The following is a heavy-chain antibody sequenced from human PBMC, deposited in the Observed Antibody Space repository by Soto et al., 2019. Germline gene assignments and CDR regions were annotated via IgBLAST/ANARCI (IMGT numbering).Heavy chain of an antibody. J-gene: IGHJ4*02. D-gene: IGHD1-26*01. CDR1: GFTFSRYA. Sequence: AGGSLRLSCAASGFTFSRYAVHCVRQAPGKGLEWAAVISYDGSNRYYADSVKGRFTISRDNSKNTLYLQMNSLRAEDTAVYYCARVLGTYSRVGTFDYWGQGTLVTVSS. CDR2: ISYDGSNR. V-gene: IGHV3-30-3*01. CDR3: ARVLGTYSRVGTFDY.